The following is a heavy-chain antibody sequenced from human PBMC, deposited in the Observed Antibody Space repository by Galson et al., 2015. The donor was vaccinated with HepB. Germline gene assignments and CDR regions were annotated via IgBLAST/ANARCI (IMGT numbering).Heavy chain of an antibody. CDR2: IYPGDSDT. CDR3: ASRGHIVVVVAASARETIHGMDV. Sequence: QSGAEVKRPGESLKISCKGSGYSFTSYWIGWVRQMPGKGLEWMGIIYPGDSDTRYSPSFQGQVTISADKSISTAYLQWSSLRSEDTAVYYCASRGHIVVVVAASARETIHGMDVWGQGTTVTVSS. V-gene: IGHV5-51*01. J-gene: IGHJ6*02. D-gene: IGHD2-15*01. CDR1: GYSFTSYW.